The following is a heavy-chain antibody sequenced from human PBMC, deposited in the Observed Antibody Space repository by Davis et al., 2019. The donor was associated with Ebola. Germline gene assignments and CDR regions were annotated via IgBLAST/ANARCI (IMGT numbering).Heavy chain of an antibody. CDR3: ASLGDYSNYGHYYYGMDV. D-gene: IGHD4-11*01. CDR1: GGTFSSYA. V-gene: IGHV1-69*13. CDR2: IIPIFGTA. Sequence: AASVKVSCKASGGTFSSYAISWVRQAPGQGLEWMGGIIPIFGTANYAQKFQGRVTITADESTSTAYMELSSLRSEDTAVYYCASLGDYSNYGHYYYGMDVWGQGTTVTVSS. J-gene: IGHJ6*02.